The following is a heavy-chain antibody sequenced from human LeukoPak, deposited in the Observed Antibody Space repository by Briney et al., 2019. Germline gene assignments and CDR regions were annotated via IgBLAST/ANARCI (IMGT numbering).Heavy chain of an antibody. CDR3: AGYCSGGSCYYYYGMDV. Sequence: ASVKVSCKASGYTLTSYDINWVRQATGQGLEWMGWMNPNSGNTGYAQKFQGRVTMTRNTSISTAYMELSSLRSEDTAVYYCAGYCSGGSCYYYYGMDVWGQGTTVTVSS. D-gene: IGHD2-15*01. V-gene: IGHV1-8*01. J-gene: IGHJ6*02. CDR2: MNPNSGNT. CDR1: GYTLTSYD.